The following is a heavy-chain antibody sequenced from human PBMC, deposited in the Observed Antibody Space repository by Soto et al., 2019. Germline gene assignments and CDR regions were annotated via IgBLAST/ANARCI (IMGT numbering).Heavy chain of an antibody. CDR2: ISAYNGNT. J-gene: IGHJ6*02. CDR3: ARDVDDFWSGYYSYYYYGMDV. Sequence: GASVKVSCKASGYTFTSYGISWVRQAPGQGLEWMGWISAYNGNTNYAQKLQGRVTMTTDTSTGTAYMELRSLRSDDTAVYYCARDVDDFWSGYYSYYYYGMDVWGQGTTVTVSS. CDR1: GYTFTSYG. V-gene: IGHV1-18*04. D-gene: IGHD3-3*01.